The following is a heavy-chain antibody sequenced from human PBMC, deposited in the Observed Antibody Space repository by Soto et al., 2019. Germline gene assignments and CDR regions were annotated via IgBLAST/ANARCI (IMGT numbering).Heavy chain of an antibody. CDR2: ISAYNGST. J-gene: IGHJ4*02. CDR3: AGGYDILDY. V-gene: IGHV1-18*01. Sequence: ASVKVSCKASGYTFTGYGISWVRQAPGQGLEWMGWISAYNGSTNYAQKFQGRVTMTADESTSTAYMELRSLRSEDTAVYYCAGGYDILDYWGQGTLVTVSS. CDR1: GYTFTGYG. D-gene: IGHD3-9*01.